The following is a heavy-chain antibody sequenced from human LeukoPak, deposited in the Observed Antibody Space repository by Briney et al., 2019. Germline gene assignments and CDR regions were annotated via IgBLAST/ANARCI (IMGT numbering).Heavy chain of an antibody. CDR2: ISYDGSNK. J-gene: IGHJ3*02. CDR3: ARGRRDGYNLGAFDI. CDR1: GFTFSSYG. Sequence: GGSLRLSCAASGFTFSSYGMHWVRQAPGKGLEWVAVISYDGSNKYYADSVKGRFTISRDNSKNTLYLQMNSLRAEDTAVYYCARGRRDGYNLGAFDIWGQGTMVTVSS. D-gene: IGHD5-24*01. V-gene: IGHV3-30*03.